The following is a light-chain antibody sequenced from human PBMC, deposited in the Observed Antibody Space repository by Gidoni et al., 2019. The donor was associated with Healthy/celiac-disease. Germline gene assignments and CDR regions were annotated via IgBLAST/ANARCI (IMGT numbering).Light chain of an antibody. CDR3: QQYNSYSWT. CDR2: KAS. V-gene: IGKV1-5*03. Sequence: DIQTTQSPSTLSASVGDRVTITCRASQSISSSLAWYQQKPGKAPKLLIYKASSLASGVPSRFSGSGSGTEFTLTISSLQPDDFATYYCQQYNSYSWTFGQGTKVEIK. CDR1: QSISSS. J-gene: IGKJ1*01.